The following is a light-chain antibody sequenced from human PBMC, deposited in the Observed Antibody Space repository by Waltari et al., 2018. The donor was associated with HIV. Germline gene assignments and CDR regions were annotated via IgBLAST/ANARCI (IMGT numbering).Light chain of an antibody. J-gene: IGLJ2*01. CDR1: PPNIGSNS. CDR3: ATWDDTMSVV. V-gene: IGLV1-44*01. Sequence: QSPLTQTPSMSGAPGQRFNISCSGGPPNIGSNSVNWYRQLPGTAPKLLIYSNDQRPSSVPVRFSGSKSATSAFLVISGLQSDDEADYYCATWDDTMSVVFGGGTRLTVL. CDR2: SND.